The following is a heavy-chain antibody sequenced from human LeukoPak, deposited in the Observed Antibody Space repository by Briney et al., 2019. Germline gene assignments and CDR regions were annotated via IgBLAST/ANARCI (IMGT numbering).Heavy chain of an antibody. CDR3: AKDEYSSSWYSYSIDY. V-gene: IGHV3-30-3*01. D-gene: IGHD6-13*01. CDR2: LSYDGNTI. CDR1: GFSFRTYA. J-gene: IGHJ4*02. Sequence: PGGSLRLSCAASGFSFRTYAMQWVRQSPGKGLEWVTGLSYDGNTIFYADSVKGRFTISRGNSKNMLYLQMNSLRPEDTAVYYCAKDEYSSSWYSYSIDYWGQGTLVTVSS.